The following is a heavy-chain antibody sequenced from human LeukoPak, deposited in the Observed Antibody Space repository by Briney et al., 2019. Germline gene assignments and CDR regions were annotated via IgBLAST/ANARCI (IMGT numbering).Heavy chain of an antibody. CDR3: GRGRPRGYSGYVIGY. V-gene: IGHV3-23*01. CDR2: IGGSGGNT. Sequence: GGSLRLSCAASGFTFSSYAMTWVRQVPGKGLEWVSDIGGSGGNTYYADSVKGRFTISRDNAKNTLYLQMNSLRAEDTAAFYCGRGRPRGYSGYVIGYWGQGTPITVSS. J-gene: IGHJ4*02. CDR1: GFTFSSYA. D-gene: IGHD5-12*01.